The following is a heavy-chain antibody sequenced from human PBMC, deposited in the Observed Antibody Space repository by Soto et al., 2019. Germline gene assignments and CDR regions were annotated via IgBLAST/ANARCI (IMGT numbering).Heavy chain of an antibody. CDR2: IRSKAYGGTT. J-gene: IGHJ6*02. CDR1: GFTFGDYA. D-gene: IGHD1-26*01. Sequence: GGSLRLSCTASGFTFGDYAMSWFRQAPGKGLEWVGFIRSKAYGGTTEYAASVKGRFTISRDDSKSIAYLQMNSLKTEDTAVYYCTRDTGSYRKMDYYGMDVWGQGTTVTVSS. CDR3: TRDTGSYRKMDYYGMDV. V-gene: IGHV3-49*03.